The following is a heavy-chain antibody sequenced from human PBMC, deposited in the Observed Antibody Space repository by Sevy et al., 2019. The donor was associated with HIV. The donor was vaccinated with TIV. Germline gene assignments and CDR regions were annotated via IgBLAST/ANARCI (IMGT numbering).Heavy chain of an antibody. CDR3: ARDLSGPYDF. CDR2: TNEDGSCT. D-gene: IGHD3-16*01. J-gene: IGHJ4*02. Sequence: GGSLRLSCAASNFIFSNYWMHWVRQVPGKGLVWVSRTNEDGSCTDYADSVKGRFTISRDNADNTLYLQMSSLRAEDKDVYYCARDLSGPYDFWGQGTLVTVSS. CDR1: NFIFSNYW. V-gene: IGHV3-74*01.